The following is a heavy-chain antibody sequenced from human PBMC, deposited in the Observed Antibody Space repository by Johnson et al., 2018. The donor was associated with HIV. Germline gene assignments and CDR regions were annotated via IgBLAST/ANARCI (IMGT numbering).Heavy chain of an antibody. D-gene: IGHD3-3*01. CDR2: ISYDGSNK. Sequence: QVQLVESGGGVVQPGRSLRLSCTASGFTFSTNAMHWVRQAPGKGLEWVAVISYDGSNKYFTDSVRGRFTISRDNSKNTLFLQMNSLRAEDTAVYYCTRVTPGHYDFWRGYYHDAFDIWGQGTMVTVSS. V-gene: IGHV3-30-3*01. J-gene: IGHJ3*02. CDR3: TRVTPGHYDFWRGYYHDAFDI. CDR1: GFTFSTNA.